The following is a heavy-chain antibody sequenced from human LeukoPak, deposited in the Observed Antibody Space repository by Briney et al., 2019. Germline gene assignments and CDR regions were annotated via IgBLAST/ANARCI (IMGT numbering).Heavy chain of an antibody. J-gene: IGHJ4*02. CDR1: GFTVSNNY. V-gene: IGHV3-53*01. CDR2: IYSGGGT. Sequence: GGSLRLSCAASGFTVSNNYMRWVRQAPGKGMEWVSVIYSGGGTFYSELVKGRFTISRDYSKNTLYLQMNSLRADDTAVYYCARDSNGPAFWGEGTLVTVSS. D-gene: IGHD6-19*01. CDR3: ARDSNGPAF.